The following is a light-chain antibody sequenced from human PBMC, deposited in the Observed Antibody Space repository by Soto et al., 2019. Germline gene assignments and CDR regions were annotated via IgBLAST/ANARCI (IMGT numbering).Light chain of an antibody. CDR1: QSVSSSY. Sequence: EIVLTQSPGTLSLSPGERATLSCRASQSVSSSYLGWYQQKPGQAPRLLIYGASSRATGIPDRFSGSGSGTDFTLTISRLEPEDFAVYYCQQYDSSYTFGQGTKLEIK. CDR3: QQYDSSYT. V-gene: IGKV3-20*01. CDR2: GAS. J-gene: IGKJ2*01.